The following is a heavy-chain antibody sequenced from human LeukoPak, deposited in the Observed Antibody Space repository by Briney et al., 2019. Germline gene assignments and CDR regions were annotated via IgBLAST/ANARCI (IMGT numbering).Heavy chain of an antibody. D-gene: IGHD2-2*02. CDR1: GFTFGDYA. CDR3: TSCYCSSTTCYIGWFDP. V-gene: IGHV3-49*03. Sequence: GGSLRLSCTASGFTFGDYAMSWFRQAPGKGLEWVGFIRSKVYGGTTEYAASVKGRFTISRGDSNSIAYLQMNSLKIEDTAMYYCTSCYCSSTTCYIGWFDPWGQGTLVTVSS. J-gene: IGHJ5*02. CDR2: IRSKVYGGTT.